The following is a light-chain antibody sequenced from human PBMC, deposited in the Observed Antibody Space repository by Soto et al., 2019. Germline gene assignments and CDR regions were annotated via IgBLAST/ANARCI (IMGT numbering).Light chain of an antibody. V-gene: IGKV3-11*01. CDR1: QSGRSY. CDR2: DAS. Sequence: EIVLTQSPATLSLSPGERATLSCRASQSGRSYLAWYQQKPGQAPRLLIYDASNRATGIPARFSGSGSGTDFTLTISSLEPEDFAVYYCHQRSDWLTFGGGTKVEIK. J-gene: IGKJ4*01. CDR3: HQRSDWLT.